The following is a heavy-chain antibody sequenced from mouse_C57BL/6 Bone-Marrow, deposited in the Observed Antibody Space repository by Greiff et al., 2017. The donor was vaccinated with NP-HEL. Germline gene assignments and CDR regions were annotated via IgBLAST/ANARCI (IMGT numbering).Heavy chain of an antibody. Sequence: QVQLQQPGAELVRPGTSVKLSCKASGYTFTSYWMHWVKQRPGQGLEWIGVIDPSDSYTNYNQKFKGKATLTVDTSSSTAYMQLSSLTSEDSAVYYCARELLPPWFAYWGQGTLVTVSA. V-gene: IGHV1-59*01. CDR2: IDPSDSYT. CDR3: ARELLPPWFAY. D-gene: IGHD1-1*01. CDR1: GYTFTSYW. J-gene: IGHJ3*01.